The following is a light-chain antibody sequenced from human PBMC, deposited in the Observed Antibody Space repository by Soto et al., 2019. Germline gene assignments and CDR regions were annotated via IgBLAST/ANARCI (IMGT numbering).Light chain of an antibody. CDR1: QIVSSSY. J-gene: IGKJ1*01. CDR3: QQYGSSPTWT. CDR2: GAS. Sequence: EIVFTQSPVTLSFSQVGRATLSCMASQIVSSSYLAWYQQKPGQAPRLLIYGASSRATGIPDRFSGSGSGTDFTLTIRRLEPEDFAVYYCQQYGSSPTWTCGQGTKVDI. V-gene: IGKV3-20*01.